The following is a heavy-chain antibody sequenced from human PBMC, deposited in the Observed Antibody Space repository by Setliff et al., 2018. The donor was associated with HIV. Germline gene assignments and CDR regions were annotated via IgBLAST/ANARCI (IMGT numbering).Heavy chain of an antibody. CDR1: GFTFSSYA. D-gene: IGHD3-22*01. V-gene: IGHV3-23*01. CDR3: AREKRVTYYYDSSGYYPSYFDY. Sequence: PGGSLRLSCAASGFTFSSYAMSWVRQAPGKGLEWVSAISGSGGSTYYADSVKGRFTISRDNSKNTLYLQMNSLRAEDTAVYYCAREKRVTYYYDSSGYYPSYFDYWGQGTLVTVSS. J-gene: IGHJ4*02. CDR2: ISGSGGST.